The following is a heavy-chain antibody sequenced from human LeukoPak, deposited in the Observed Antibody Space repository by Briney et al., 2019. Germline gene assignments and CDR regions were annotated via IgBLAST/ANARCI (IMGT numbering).Heavy chain of an antibody. CDR2: IIPIFGTA. J-gene: IGHJ3*02. CDR3: ARGYTSTYYGSGSYLVSADDAFDI. Sequence: ASVKVSCKASGGTFSSYAISWVRQAPGQGLEWMEGIIPIFGTANYAQKFQGRVTITTDESTSTAYMELSSLRSEDTAVYYCARGYTSTYYGSGSYLVSADDAFDIWGQGTMVTVSS. CDR1: GGTFSSYA. V-gene: IGHV1-69*05. D-gene: IGHD3-10*01.